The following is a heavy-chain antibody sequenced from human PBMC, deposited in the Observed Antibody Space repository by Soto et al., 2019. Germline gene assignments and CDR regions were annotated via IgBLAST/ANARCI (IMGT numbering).Heavy chain of an antibody. Sequence: ASVKVSCKASGYTFTSYAMHWVRQAPGQRREWMGWINAGNGNRKYSQKFQGRVTITADESTSTAYMELSSLRSEDTAVYYCARDYGETAWYFDLWGRGTLVTVSS. CDR1: GYTFTSYA. V-gene: IGHV1-3*01. CDR3: ARDYGETAWYFDL. D-gene: IGHD4-17*01. CDR2: INAGNGNR. J-gene: IGHJ2*01.